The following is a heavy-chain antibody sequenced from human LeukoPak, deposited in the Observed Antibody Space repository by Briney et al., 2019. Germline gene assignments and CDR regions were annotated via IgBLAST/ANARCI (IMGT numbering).Heavy chain of an antibody. CDR2: IYYSGST. Sequence: SETLSPTCTVSGGSISSYYWSWIRQPPGKGLEWIGYIYYSGSTNYNPSLKSRVTISVDTSKNQFSLKLSSVTAADTAVYYCAREGVGATTEFDYWGQGTLVTVSS. D-gene: IGHD1-26*01. J-gene: IGHJ4*02. CDR1: GGSISSYY. V-gene: IGHV4-59*01. CDR3: AREGVGATTEFDY.